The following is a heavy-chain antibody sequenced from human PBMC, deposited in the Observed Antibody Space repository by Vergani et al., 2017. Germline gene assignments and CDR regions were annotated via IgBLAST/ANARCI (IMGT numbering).Heavy chain of an antibody. CDR3: TRSECSGTTCYGHYFDL. J-gene: IGHJ4*01. Sequence: EVQLVESGGGLVKPGGSLRLSCAASGFSFSRYSMNWVRQAPGKGLEWVSVIKSDGRTSYAESVRGRFTISRDTSRNAVYLQMNILRVEDTGVYYCTRSECSGTTCYGHYFDLWGHGILVTVSS. D-gene: IGHD2-15*01. V-gene: IGHV3-66*02. CDR1: GFSFSRYS. CDR2: IKSDGRT.